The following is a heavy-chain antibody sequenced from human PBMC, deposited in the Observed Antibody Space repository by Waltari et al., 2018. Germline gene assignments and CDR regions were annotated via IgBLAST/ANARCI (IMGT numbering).Heavy chain of an antibody. Sequence: QVQLVQSGAEVKKPGSAVKVSCKASGGTVGSDAISWVRQAPGQGLEWMGGIIPIFGTANYAQKFQGRVTITTDESTSPAYMELSSLRSEDTAVYYCATRSGSYMADAFDIWGQGTMVTVSS. V-gene: IGHV1-69*05. CDR1: GGTVGSDA. D-gene: IGHD3-10*01. CDR2: IIPIFGTA. J-gene: IGHJ3*02. CDR3: ATRSGSYMADAFDI.